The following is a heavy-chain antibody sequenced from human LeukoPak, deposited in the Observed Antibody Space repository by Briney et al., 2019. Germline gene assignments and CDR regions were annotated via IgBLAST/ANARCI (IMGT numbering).Heavy chain of an antibody. Sequence: SGTLSLTCAVSGGSISSSNWWSWVRQPPGKGLEWIGEIYHSGSTNYNPSLKSRVTISIDKSKNQFSLKLSSVTAADTAVYYCARAPTSNRRTYYMDVWGKGTTVTVSS. D-gene: IGHD1-14*01. CDR2: IYHSGST. V-gene: IGHV4-4*02. CDR1: GGSISSSNW. CDR3: ARAPTSNRRTYYMDV. J-gene: IGHJ6*03.